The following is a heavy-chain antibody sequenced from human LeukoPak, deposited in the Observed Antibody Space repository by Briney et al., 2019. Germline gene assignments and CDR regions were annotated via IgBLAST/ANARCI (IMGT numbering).Heavy chain of an antibody. J-gene: IGHJ4*02. CDR1: GYSISSGYY. CDR3: ARDHTTSIAVAGTSWIDY. CDR2: IYHSGST. D-gene: IGHD6-19*01. Sequence: SETLSLTCAVSGYSISSGYYWGLIRQPPGKGLGWIGSIYHSGSTYYNPSLKSRVTISVDTSKNQFSLKLSSVTAADTAVYYCARDHTTSIAVAGTSWIDYWGQGTLVTVSS. V-gene: IGHV4-38-2*02.